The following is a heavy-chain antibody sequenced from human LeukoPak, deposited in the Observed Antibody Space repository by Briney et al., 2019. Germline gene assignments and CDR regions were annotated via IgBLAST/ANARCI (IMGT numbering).Heavy chain of an antibody. J-gene: IGHJ4*02. CDR2: MNPNSGNT. CDR1: GYTFTSYD. Sequence: WASVKVSCKASGYTFTSYDINWVRQATGQGLEWMGWMNPNSGNTGYAQKFQGRVTITRNTSISTAYMELSSLRSEGTAVYYCARALVGATSVYFDYWGQGTLVTVSS. CDR3: ARALVGATSVYFDY. D-gene: IGHD1-26*01. V-gene: IGHV1-8*03.